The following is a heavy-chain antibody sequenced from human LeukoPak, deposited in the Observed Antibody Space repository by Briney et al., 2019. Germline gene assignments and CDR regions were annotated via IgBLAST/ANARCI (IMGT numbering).Heavy chain of an antibody. V-gene: IGHV3-23*01. Sequence: GGSLRLSCAASGFTFNNYAMTWVRQAPGRGLEWVSTISNSGGSTYYADSVKGRFTISRDNAKNTLYLQMNSLRAEDTAVYYCARESSVGAHKAFDYWGQGTLVTVSS. J-gene: IGHJ4*02. D-gene: IGHD1-26*01. CDR1: GFTFNNYA. CDR2: ISNSGGST. CDR3: ARESSVGAHKAFDY.